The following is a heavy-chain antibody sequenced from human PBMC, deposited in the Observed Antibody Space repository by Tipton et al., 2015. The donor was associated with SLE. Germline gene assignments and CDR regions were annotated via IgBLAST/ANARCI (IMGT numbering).Heavy chain of an antibody. CDR2: IYYSGST. J-gene: IGHJ4*02. CDR1: GGSISSSSYY. V-gene: IGHV4-39*07. CDR3: ARVTLSEEYYFDS. D-gene: IGHD2-21*02. Sequence: TLSLTCTVSGGSISSSSYYWGWIRQPPGKGLEWIGSIYYSGSTYYNPSLKSRVTISVDTSKNQFSLKLSSVTAADTAVYFCARVTLSEEYYFDSWGQGTLVTVSS.